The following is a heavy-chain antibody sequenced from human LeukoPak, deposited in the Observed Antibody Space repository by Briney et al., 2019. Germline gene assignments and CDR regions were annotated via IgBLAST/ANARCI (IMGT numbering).Heavy chain of an antibody. V-gene: IGHV1-69*02. CDR3: ASVRATGFVDY. J-gene: IGHJ4*02. D-gene: IGHD2-21*01. CDR2: IIPILGIA. Sequence: SVKVSCKAYGYTFTGYYMHWVRQAPGQGLEWMGRIIPILGIANYAQKFQGRVTITADKSTSTAYMELSSLRSEDTAVYYCASVRATGFVDYWGQGTLVTVSS. CDR1: GYTFTGYY.